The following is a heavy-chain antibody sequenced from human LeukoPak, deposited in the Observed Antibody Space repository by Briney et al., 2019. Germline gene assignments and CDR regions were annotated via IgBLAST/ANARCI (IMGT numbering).Heavy chain of an antibody. D-gene: IGHD2-2*01. CDR2: IKQDGSKK. Sequence: GGSLRLSCVASGFPFSSYWMTWVRQAPGKGLEWVANIKQDGSKKSYVDSVKGRFTISRDNAKNSLYLQMNSLRAEDTAVYYCARDVRCSSTSCLYYYYYYGMDVWGQGTTVTVSS. V-gene: IGHV3-7*01. CDR1: GFPFSSYW. CDR3: ARDVRCSSTSCLYYYYYYGMDV. J-gene: IGHJ6*02.